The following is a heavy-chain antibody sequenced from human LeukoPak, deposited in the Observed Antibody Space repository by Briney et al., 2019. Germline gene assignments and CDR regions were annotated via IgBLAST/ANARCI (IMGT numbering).Heavy chain of an antibody. J-gene: IGHJ4*02. CDR2: IYSDGTT. Sequence: PWETLSLTCSVSGACTTSYYWNWIRQAPGKGLEWIGYIYSDGTTSYSPSLRSRVTISIDTSRNQFSLKLSSVTAADAAVYYCARDTRSYDTSGYYYFDYWGQGALVTVSS. V-gene: IGHV4-59*01. CDR3: ARDTRSYDTSGYYYFDY. CDR1: GACTTSYY. D-gene: IGHD3-22*01.